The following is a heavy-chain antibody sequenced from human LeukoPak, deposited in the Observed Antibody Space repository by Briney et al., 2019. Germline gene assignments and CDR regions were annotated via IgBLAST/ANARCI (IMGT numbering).Heavy chain of an antibody. CDR1: GGSISSYY. CDR3: ARELSYGYYFHY. J-gene: IGHJ4*02. V-gene: IGHV4-59*01. D-gene: IGHD5-18*01. Sequence: SETLSLTCTVSGGSISSYYWSWIRQPPGKGLEGIGYIHYSGSTNYNPSLKSRATISVDTSKNQFSLKLSSVTAADTAVYYCARELSYGYYFHYWGQGTLVTVSS. CDR2: IHYSGST.